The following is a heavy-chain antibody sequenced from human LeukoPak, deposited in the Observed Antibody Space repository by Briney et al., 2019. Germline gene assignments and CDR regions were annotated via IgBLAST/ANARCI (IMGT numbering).Heavy chain of an antibody. CDR2: VYYSVST. V-gene: IGHV4-39*07. CDR1: AGSLSSRRYY. Sequence: SETLSLTCTVSAGSLSSRRYYWGWIRQPPGRGLEWLGSVYYSVSTYYNPSLKSRVTISVDTSKNQFSLKLSSVTAADTAVYYCARGRMDIVVVPAAIRFDYWGQGTLVTVSS. CDR3: ARGRMDIVVVPAAIRFDY. J-gene: IGHJ4*02. D-gene: IGHD2-2*02.